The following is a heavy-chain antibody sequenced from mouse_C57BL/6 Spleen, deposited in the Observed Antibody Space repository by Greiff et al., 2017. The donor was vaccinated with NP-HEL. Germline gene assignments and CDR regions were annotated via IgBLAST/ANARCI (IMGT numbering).Heavy chain of an antibody. D-gene: IGHD3-3*01. CDR1: GYTFTDYE. CDR2: IDPETGGT. V-gene: IGHV1-15*01. CDR3: TRGGRGDWFDY. J-gene: IGHJ2*01. Sequence: QVQLQQSGAELVRPGASVTLSCKASGYTFTDYEMHWVKQTPVHGLEWIGAIDPETGGTAYNQKFKGKAILTADKSSSTAYMELRSLTSEDSAVYYCTRGGRGDWFDYWGQGTTLTVSS.